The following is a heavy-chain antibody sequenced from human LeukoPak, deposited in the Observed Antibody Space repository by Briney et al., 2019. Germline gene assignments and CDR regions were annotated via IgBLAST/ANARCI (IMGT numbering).Heavy chain of an antibody. CDR2: ISSSGSTI. V-gene: IGHV3-48*03. D-gene: IGHD5-18*01. CDR3: ARDREYIYEWYYYGMDV. Sequence: GGSLRLSCAASRFTFSSYEVNWVSQAPGKGLEWVSYISSSGSTIYYADSVKGRFTISRDNAKNSLYLQMNSLRAEDTAVYYCARDREYIYEWYYYGMDVWGQGTTVTVSS. CDR1: RFTFSSYE. J-gene: IGHJ6*02.